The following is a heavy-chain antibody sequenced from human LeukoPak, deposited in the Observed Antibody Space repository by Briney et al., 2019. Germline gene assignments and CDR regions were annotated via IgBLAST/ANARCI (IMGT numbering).Heavy chain of an antibody. CDR2: ISGSGGST. CDR1: GFTVSSNY. J-gene: IGHJ4*02. CDR3: AKDLYRADYYDSLGYFDY. Sequence: PGGSLRLSCAASGFTVSSNYMSWVRQAPGKGLEWVSAISGSGGSTYYADSVKGRFTISRDNSKNTLYLQMNSLRAEDTAVYYCAKDLYRADYYDSLGYFDYWGQGTLVTVSS. D-gene: IGHD3-22*01. V-gene: IGHV3-23*01.